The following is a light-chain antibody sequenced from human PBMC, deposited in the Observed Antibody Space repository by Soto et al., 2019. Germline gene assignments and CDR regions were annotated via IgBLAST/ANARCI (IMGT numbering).Light chain of an antibody. Sequence: QSVLTQPPSASATPGQRVTISCSGSNSNIGRHTVNWYQQLPGTAPKLLIYTDNHRPSGVPDRFSDSKSGTSASLAISALQSEDEADYYCAAWDDSLGAGVFGGGTKVTVL. J-gene: IGLJ3*02. CDR2: TDN. CDR3: AAWDDSLGAGV. V-gene: IGLV1-44*01. CDR1: NSNIGRHT.